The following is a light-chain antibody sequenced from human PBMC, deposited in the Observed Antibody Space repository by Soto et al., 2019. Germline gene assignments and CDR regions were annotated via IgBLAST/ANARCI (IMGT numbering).Light chain of an antibody. CDR1: QSVSSF. J-gene: IGKJ3*01. CDR2: DAS. CDR3: QQRGA. V-gene: IGKV3-11*01. Sequence: EIVMTQSPATLSVSPGERATLSCRASQSVSSFLAWYQQKPGQAPRLLIYDASNRATGIPARFSGSGSGTDFTLTISRLEPEDFAVYYCQQRGAFGPGTKVDIK.